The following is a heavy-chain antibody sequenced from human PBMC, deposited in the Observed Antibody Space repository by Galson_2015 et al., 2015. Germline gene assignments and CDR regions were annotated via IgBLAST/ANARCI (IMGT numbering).Heavy chain of an antibody. D-gene: IGHD6-19*01. CDR2: IYYSGST. CDR1: GGSISSYY. Sequence: SETLSLTCTVSGGSISSYYWSWIRQPPGKGLEWIGYIYYSGSTNYNPSLKSRVTISVDTSKNQFSLKLSSVTAADTAVYYCARDSDSSGWYPYYYYYMDVWGKGTTVTVSS. CDR3: ARDSDSSGWYPYYYYYMDV. V-gene: IGHV4-59*01. J-gene: IGHJ6*03.